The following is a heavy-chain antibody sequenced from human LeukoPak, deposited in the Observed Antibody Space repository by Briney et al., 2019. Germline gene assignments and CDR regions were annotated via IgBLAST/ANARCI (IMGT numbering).Heavy chain of an antibody. V-gene: IGHV1-2*02. J-gene: IGHJ4*02. CDR2: VHPRRWDT. Sequence: ASVKVSCKTSGYCFTAFYIHWVRQAPGQGLEWMGWVHPRRWDTKYAQKFQGRVTMTRDTSISTAYLDLSSPRSAATAVYYSARDGDYGTGSYYRGCIDSWGQGTPVTVSP. D-gene: IGHD3-10*01. CDR3: ARDGDYGTGSYYRGCIDS. CDR1: GYCFTAFY.